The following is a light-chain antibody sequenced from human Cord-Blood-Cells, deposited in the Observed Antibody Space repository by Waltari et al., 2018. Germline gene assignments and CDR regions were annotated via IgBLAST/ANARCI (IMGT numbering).Light chain of an antibody. Sequence: DIQMTQSPSTLSASVGDRVNITCRASQSISSGLAWYQQKPGKAPKLLIYKASSLESGVPSSFSGSGSGTGFTLTISSLQPDDFATYYCQQYNSYSLTFGGGTKVEIK. CDR1: QSISSG. CDR2: KAS. V-gene: IGKV1-5*03. J-gene: IGKJ4*01. CDR3: QQYNSYSLT.